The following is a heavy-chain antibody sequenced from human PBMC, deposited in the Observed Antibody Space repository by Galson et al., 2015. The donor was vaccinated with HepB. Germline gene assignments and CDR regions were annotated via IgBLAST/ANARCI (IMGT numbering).Heavy chain of an antibody. CDR1: GDSVSSNSAS. CDR3: ARIVGSNYIGWAVDI. D-gene: IGHD2-15*01. J-gene: IGHJ3*02. CDR2: TYYRSKWYN. Sequence: CAISGDSVSSNSASWNWIRQSPSRGLEWLGRTYYRSKWYNDYAVSVKSRITINPDTSKNQFSLQLNSMIPKDTAVYYCARIVGSNYIGWAVDIWGQGTMVTVSS. V-gene: IGHV6-1*01.